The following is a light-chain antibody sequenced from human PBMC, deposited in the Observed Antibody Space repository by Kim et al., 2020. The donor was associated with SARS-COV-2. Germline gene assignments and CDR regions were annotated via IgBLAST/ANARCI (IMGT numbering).Light chain of an antibody. Sequence: DIVMTQSPDSLAVSLGERATINCKSSQSVLYNSNNKNYLAWYQQKPGQSPKLFIYWASIRESGVPDRFSGSGSGTDFTLTISSLQAEDVAVYYCQQYYSTPYSFGQGTKLEI. CDR2: WAS. CDR1: QSVLYNSNNKNY. CDR3: QQYYSTPYS. J-gene: IGKJ2*03. V-gene: IGKV4-1*01.